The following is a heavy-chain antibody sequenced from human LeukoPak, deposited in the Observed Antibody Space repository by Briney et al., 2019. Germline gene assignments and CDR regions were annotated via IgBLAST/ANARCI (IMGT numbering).Heavy chain of an antibody. J-gene: IGHJ4*02. CDR2: LTGGGGGT. D-gene: IGHD2-21*01. CDR3: AKDKGAVAGTFDY. CDR1: GFTFSTYA. Sequence: GGSLRLSCAASGFTFSTYAMSWVRQAPGKGLEWVSGLTGGGGGTSYADSVKGRFTISRDNSKNTLYLQMNSLRAEDTAVYYCAKDKGAVAGTFDYWGQGTLVTVSS. V-gene: IGHV3-23*01.